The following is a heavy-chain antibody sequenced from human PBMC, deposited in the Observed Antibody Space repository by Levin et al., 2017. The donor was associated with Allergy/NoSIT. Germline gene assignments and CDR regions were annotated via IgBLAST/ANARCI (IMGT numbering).Heavy chain of an antibody. CDR2: INPHSGGT. CDR3: ARAADGTASLNWFDP. J-gene: IGHJ5*02. V-gene: IGHV1-2*06. D-gene: IGHD6-13*01. CDR1: GFTFSHYF. Sequence: GESLKISCKASGFTFSHYFIHWIRQAPGQGLEWMGRINPHSGGTDYAQKFQGRVTMTRDTSINTAYMDLSTLRSDDTAVYYCARAADGTASLNWFDPWGQGTLVTLSS.